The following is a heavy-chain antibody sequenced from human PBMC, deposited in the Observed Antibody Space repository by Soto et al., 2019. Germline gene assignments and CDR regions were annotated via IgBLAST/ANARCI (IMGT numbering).Heavy chain of an antibody. Sequence: SETLSVTWTVFGGSIVSSGDYWGWIRQPPGKGLEWIGSIYYSGSTYYNPSLKSRVTISVDTSKNQFSLKLSSVTAADTAVYYCARRGGSHRTIDYWGQGTLVTVSS. V-gene: IGHV4-39*01. CDR1: GGSIVSSGDY. D-gene: IGHD1-26*01. CDR3: ARRGGSHRTIDY. CDR2: IYYSGST. J-gene: IGHJ4*02.